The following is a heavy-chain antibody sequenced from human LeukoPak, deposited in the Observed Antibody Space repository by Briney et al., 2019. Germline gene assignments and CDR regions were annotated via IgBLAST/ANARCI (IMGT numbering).Heavy chain of an antibody. J-gene: IGHJ4*02. CDR3: ARGSYYYPY. CDR2: IKQDGSEK. CDR1: GFTFSAYW. Sequence: GGSLRLSCAVSGFTFSAYWMSWVRQAPGKGLEWVANIKQDGSEKYYVDSVKGRFTISRDNAKNSLYLQMNSMRAEDTAVYYCARGSYYYPYWGQGTLVTVSS. D-gene: IGHD3-10*01. V-gene: IGHV3-7*04.